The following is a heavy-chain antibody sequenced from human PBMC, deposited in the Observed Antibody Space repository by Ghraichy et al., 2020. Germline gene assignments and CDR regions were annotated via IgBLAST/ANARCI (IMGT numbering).Heavy chain of an antibody. CDR2: IRSKAYGGTT. CDR3: TRVGRGYCSSTSCPTYYYYYYGMDV. Sequence: GGSLRLSCTASGFPFGDYAMSWVRQAPGKGLEWVGFIRSKAYGGTTEYAASVQGRFTISRDDSKSIAHLQMNSLKTEDTAVYYCTRVGRGYCSSTSCPTYYYYYYGMDVWGQGTPVTVSS. D-gene: IGHD2-2*01. V-gene: IGHV3-49*04. J-gene: IGHJ6*02. CDR1: GFPFGDYA.